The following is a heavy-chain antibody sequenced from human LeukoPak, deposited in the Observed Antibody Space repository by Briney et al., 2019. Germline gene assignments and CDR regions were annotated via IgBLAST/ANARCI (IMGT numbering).Heavy chain of an antibody. CDR1: GGSISSGGYY. V-gene: IGHV4-30-2*01. J-gene: IGHJ4*02. CDR2: IYHSGVT. CDR3: ARALYHYGSGTYYNSFFDT. Sequence: SETLSLTCTVSGGSISSGGYYWSWIRQPPGKGLEWIGYIYHSGVTSYNPSFMGQVTISVGRSKNQFSLKLTSVTAADTAVYYCARALYHYGSGTYYNSFFDTWGQGTLVTVSS. D-gene: IGHD3-10*01.